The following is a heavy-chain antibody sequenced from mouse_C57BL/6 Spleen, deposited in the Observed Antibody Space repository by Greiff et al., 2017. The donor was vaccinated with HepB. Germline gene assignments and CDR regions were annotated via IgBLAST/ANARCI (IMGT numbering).Heavy chain of an antibody. CDR3: ASKPAWFAY. Sequence: EVQLQESGPGLVKPSQSLSLTCSVTGYSITSGYYWNWIRQFPGNKLEWMGYISYDGSNNYNPSLKNRISITRDTSKNQFFLKLNSVTTEDTATYYCASKPAWFAYWGQGTLVTVSA. CDR2: ISYDGSN. V-gene: IGHV3-6*01. J-gene: IGHJ3*01. CDR1: GYSITSGYY.